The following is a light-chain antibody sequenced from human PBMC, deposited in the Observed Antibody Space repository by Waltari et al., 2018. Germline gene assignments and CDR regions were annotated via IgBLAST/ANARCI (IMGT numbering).Light chain of an antibody. J-gene: IGKJ5*01. Sequence: DIQMTQSPSSLSTSVGDRVTITCRASETITNYLNWYQQKPGKGPKLLIYGASSLQSGVPSRFSGSGSGTGFTLTISNLQPEDFATYYCQQNYNFPTFGQGTRLEIK. CDR3: QQNYNFPT. V-gene: IGKV1-39*01. CDR1: ETITNY. CDR2: GAS.